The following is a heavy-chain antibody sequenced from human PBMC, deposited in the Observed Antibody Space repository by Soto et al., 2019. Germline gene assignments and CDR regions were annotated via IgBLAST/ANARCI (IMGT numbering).Heavy chain of an antibody. D-gene: IGHD6-6*01. J-gene: IGHJ5*02. CDR2: IDPSDSYT. CDR1: GYSFTSYW. CDR3: ARHYSISSFSSAFDP. V-gene: IGHV5-10-1*01. Sequence: GESLKISCKGSGYSFTSYWISWVRQMPGKGLEWMGRIDPSDSYTNYSPSFQGHVTISADKSISTAYLQWSSLKASDTAMYYCARHYSISSFSSAFDPWGPATLVTVSS.